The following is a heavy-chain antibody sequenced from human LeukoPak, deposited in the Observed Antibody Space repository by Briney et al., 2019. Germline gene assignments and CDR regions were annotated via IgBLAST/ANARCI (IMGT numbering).Heavy chain of an antibody. CDR2: INPNSGGT. CDR1: GYTFTGYY. V-gene: IGHV1-2*02. J-gene: IGHJ6*02. Sequence: ASVKVSCKASGYTFTGYYMHWVRQAPGQGLEWMGWINPNSGGTNYAQKFQGRVTMTRDTSISPAYMELSRLRSADTAVYYCARVVVVVAPSPHYGMDVWGQGTTVTVSS. CDR3: ARVVVVVAPSPHYGMDV. D-gene: IGHD2-15*01.